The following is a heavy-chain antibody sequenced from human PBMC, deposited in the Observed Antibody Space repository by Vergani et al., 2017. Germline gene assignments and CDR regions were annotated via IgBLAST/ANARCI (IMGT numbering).Heavy chain of an antibody. CDR3: ARDLRLLYTRFDP. D-gene: IGHD3-16*01. CDR1: GFTFNQYG. V-gene: IGHV3-33*01. Sequence: QVQLVESGGGVVQPGRSLRLSCAASGFTFNQYGMHWVRQAPGKGLEWVAVTWYDGNNKQYADSVKGRFTISRDNSKSTMYLQMNSLRDEDTGGYYCARDLRLLYTRFDPWGQGTLVTVSS. J-gene: IGHJ5*02. CDR2: TWYDGNNK.